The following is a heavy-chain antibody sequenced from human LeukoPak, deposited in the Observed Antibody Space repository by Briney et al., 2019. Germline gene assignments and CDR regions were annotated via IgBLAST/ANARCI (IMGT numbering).Heavy chain of an antibody. V-gene: IGHV4-59*11. CDR2: IYYSGST. Sequence: PSETLSPTCTVSGGSISSHYWSWIRQPPGKGLEWIGYIYYSGSTNYNPSLKSRVTISVDTSKNQFSLKLSPVTAADTAVYYCARTTYYYDSSGTKYYYYYMDVWGKGTTVTVSS. CDR3: ARTTYYYDSSGTKYYYYYMDV. CDR1: GGSISSHY. D-gene: IGHD3-22*01. J-gene: IGHJ6*03.